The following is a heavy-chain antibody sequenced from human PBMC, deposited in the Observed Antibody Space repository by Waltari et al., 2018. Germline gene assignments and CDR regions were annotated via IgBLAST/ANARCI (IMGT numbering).Heavy chain of an antibody. J-gene: IGHJ4*02. CDR1: GFTFSSYW. V-gene: IGHV3-7*01. D-gene: IGHD6-6*01. CDR3: ATEPYSSSYYFGY. CDR2: IKQDGSEK. Sequence: EVQLVESGGGLVQPGGSLRLSCAASGFTFSSYWMSWVRQAPEKGLEWVANIKQDGSEKYYVDTVKGRFTISRDNAKNSLYLQMNSLRAEDTAVYYCATEPYSSSYYFGYWGQGTLVTVAS.